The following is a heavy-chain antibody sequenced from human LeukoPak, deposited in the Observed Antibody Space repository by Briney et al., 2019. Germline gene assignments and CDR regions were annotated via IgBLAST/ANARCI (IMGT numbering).Heavy chain of an antibody. V-gene: IGHV3-21*01. CDR3: ARDRAYTYGYVGY. Sequence: GSLRLSCAASGFTFSSYSMNWVRQAPGKGLEWVSSISSSSSYIYYADSVKGRFTISRDNAKNSLYLQMNSLRAEDTAVYYCARDRAYTYGYVGYWGQGTLVTVSS. CDR1: GFTFSSYS. J-gene: IGHJ4*02. CDR2: ISSSSSYI. D-gene: IGHD5-18*01.